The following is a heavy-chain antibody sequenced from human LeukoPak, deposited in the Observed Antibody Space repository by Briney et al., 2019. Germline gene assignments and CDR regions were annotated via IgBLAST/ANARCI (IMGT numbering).Heavy chain of an antibody. D-gene: IGHD6-13*01. CDR3: AKALDPAAGTLYFQH. CDR2: ISWNSGSI. V-gene: IGHV3-9*01. J-gene: IGHJ1*01. CDR1: GFTFDDYA. Sequence: GGSLRLSCAASGFTFDDYAMHWVRQAPGKGLEWVSGISWNSGSIGYADSVKGRFTISRDNAKNSLYLQMNSLRAEDTALYYCAKALDPAAGTLYFQHWGQGTLVTVSS.